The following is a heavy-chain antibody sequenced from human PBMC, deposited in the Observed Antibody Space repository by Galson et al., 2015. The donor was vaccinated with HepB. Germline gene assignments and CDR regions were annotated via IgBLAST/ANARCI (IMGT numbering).Heavy chain of an antibody. CDR1: GGSISSYY. Sequence: SETLSLTCTVSGGSISSYYWSWIRQPPGKGLEWIGYIYYSGSTNYNPPLKSRVTISVDTSKNQFSLKLSSVTAADTAVYYCATHDYGGNAAFDYWGQGTLVTVSS. V-gene: IGHV4-59*08. CDR3: ATHDYGGNAAFDY. D-gene: IGHD4-23*01. J-gene: IGHJ4*02. CDR2: IYYSGST.